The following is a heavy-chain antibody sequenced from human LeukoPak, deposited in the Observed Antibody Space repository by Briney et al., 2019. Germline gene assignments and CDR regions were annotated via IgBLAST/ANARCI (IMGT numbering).Heavy chain of an antibody. CDR2: INPNSGGT. CDR3: ARVSWDSSGYYFDY. J-gene: IGHJ4*02. D-gene: IGHD3-22*01. Sequence: GASVKVSCKASGYTFTGYYMHWVRQAPGQGLEWMGWINPNSGGTNYAQKFQGRVTMTRDTSISTAYMELSRLRPDDTAVYYCARVSWDSSGYYFDYWGQGTLVTVSS. CDR1: GYTFTGYY. V-gene: IGHV1-2*02.